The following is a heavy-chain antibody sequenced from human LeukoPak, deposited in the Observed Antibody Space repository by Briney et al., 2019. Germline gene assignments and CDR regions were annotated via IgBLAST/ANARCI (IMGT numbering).Heavy chain of an antibody. D-gene: IGHD4/OR15-4a*01. CDR3: ARDTLGEGEDANYAVYYFDY. CDR1: GFRFNTFW. CDR2: IKQDGNEK. V-gene: IGHV3-7*01. J-gene: IGHJ4*02. Sequence: GGSLRLSCAASGFRFNTFWMSWVRQAPGRGLEWVANIKQDGNEKYYADSVKGRFTISRDNGKNSLDLQMNCLRADDTAFYYCARDTLGEGEDANYAVYYFDYWGQGTVVTVSS.